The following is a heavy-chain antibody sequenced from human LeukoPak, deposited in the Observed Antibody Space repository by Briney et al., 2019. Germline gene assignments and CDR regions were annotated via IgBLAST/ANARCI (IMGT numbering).Heavy chain of an antibody. Sequence: PSETLSLTCSVSDDSITMYYWTWIRQPPGKGLEWIGYVDHTGSTDFNPSLNGRVSISRDTTKNLFSLRLRSVTAADTAVYFCARGRVSSSTWYSTYYYYFYMDVWGKGTTVTVSS. CDR3: ARGRVSSSTWYSTYYYYFYMDV. J-gene: IGHJ6*03. D-gene: IGHD1-1*01. CDR2: VDHTGST. CDR1: DDSITMYY. V-gene: IGHV4-59*01.